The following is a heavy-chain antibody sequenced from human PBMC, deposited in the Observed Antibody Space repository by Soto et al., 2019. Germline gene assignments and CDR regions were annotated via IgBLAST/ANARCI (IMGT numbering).Heavy chain of an antibody. CDR1: GYTFTGYY. V-gene: IGHV1-2*04. D-gene: IGHD6-13*01. CDR2: INPNSGGT. Sequence: QVQLVQSGAEVKKPGASVKVSCKASGYTFTGYYMHWVRQAPGQGLEWMGWINPNSGGTNYAQKLQGWVTMTRDTSISTAYMELSRLRSDDTAVYYCARDIAAAGTPWFDPWGQGTLVTVSS. J-gene: IGHJ5*02. CDR3: ARDIAAAGTPWFDP.